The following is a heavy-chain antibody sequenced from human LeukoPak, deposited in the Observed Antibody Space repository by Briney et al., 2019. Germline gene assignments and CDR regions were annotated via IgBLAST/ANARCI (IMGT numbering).Heavy chain of an antibody. J-gene: IGHJ6*04. CDR1: GFTFSSYE. CDR2: ISSSGSTI. D-gene: IGHD3-10*02. Sequence: NPGGSLRLSCAASGFTFSSYEMNWVRQAPGKGLERVSHISSSGSTIYYADSVKGRFTISRDNAKNSLYLQMNSLRAEDTAVYYCAELGITMIGGVWGKGTTVTISS. CDR3: AELGITMIGGV. V-gene: IGHV3-48*03.